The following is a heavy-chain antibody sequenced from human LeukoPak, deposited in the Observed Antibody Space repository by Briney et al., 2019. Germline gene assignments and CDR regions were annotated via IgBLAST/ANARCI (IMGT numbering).Heavy chain of an antibody. CDR2: INHSGST. Sequence: SETLSLTCAAYGGSFSGYYWSWIRQPPGKGLEWIGEINHSGSTNYNPSLKSRVTISVDTSKNQFSLKLSSVTAADTAVYYCARGKIKAAAGTFLYWGQGTLVTVSS. J-gene: IGHJ4*02. CDR3: ARGKIKAAAGTFLY. V-gene: IGHV4-34*01. CDR1: GGSFSGYY. D-gene: IGHD6-13*01.